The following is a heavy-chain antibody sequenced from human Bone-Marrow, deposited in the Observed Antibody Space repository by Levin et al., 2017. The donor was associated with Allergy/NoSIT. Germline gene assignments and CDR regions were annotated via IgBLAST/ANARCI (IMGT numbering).Heavy chain of an antibody. Sequence: GSLRLSCTVSGGSISSSSYYWGWIRQPPGKGLEWIGSIYYSGSTYYNPSLKSRVTISVDTSKNQFSLKLSSVTAADTAVYYCARDSKRRRITMIVVVPDAFDIWGQGTMVTVSS. D-gene: IGHD3-22*01. CDR2: IYYSGST. CDR3: ARDSKRRRITMIVVVPDAFDI. J-gene: IGHJ3*02. V-gene: IGHV4-39*07. CDR1: GGSISSSSYY.